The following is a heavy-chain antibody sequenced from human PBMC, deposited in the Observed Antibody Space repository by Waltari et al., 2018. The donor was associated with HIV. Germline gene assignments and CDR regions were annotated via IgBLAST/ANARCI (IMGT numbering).Heavy chain of an antibody. D-gene: IGHD3-3*01. J-gene: IGHJ3*01. V-gene: IGHV4-34*01. CDR3: ARFCRGYRWICEAFDL. CDR2: INPGGNT. Sequence: QVRLHQWGAGLLKPSETLSLTCAVYGGSFSGFSWSWIRQSPGKGLEWIGEINPGGNTNYNPSLKSPVTISQDTSKNQFSLKVTSLTAADTAIYYCARFCRGYRWICEAFDLWGQGTMVTISS. CDR1: GGSFSGFS.